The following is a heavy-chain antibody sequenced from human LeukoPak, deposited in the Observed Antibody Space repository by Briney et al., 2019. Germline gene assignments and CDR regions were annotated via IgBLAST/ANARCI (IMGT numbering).Heavy chain of an antibody. CDR2: IIPIFGTA. D-gene: IGHD3-3*01. J-gene: IGHJ6*03. CDR1: GGTFSSYA. CDR3: ARASLRFLEGDYYYYYMDV. V-gene: IGHV1-69*05. Sequence: GASVKVSCKASGGTFSSYAISWVRQAPGQGLEWMGGIIPIFGTANYAQKFQGRVTITTDESTSTAYMELRSLRSEDTAVYYCARASLRFLEGDYYYYYMDVWGKGTTVTVSS.